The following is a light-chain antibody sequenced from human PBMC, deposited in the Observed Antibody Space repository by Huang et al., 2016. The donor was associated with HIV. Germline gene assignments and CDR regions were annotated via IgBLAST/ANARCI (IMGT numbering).Light chain of an antibody. Sequence: DIQMTQSPPSLSASVGDRVTFTCLADQNITKSLNWYQQKPGKAPKLLIYNVSTLESGVPSRFSGSGSGSRFTLNIGNLQPEDFATYYCQQSFSVPRTFG. CDR2: NVS. J-gene: IGKJ1*01. CDR1: QNITKS. CDR3: QQSFSVPRT. V-gene: IGKV1-39*01.